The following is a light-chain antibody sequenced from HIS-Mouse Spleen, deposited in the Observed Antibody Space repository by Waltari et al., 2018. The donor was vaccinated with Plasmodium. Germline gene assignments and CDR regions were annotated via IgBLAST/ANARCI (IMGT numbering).Light chain of an antibody. Sequence: SYELTQPSSVSVSPGQTARITCSGDVLAKKYARWFQQKPGQANVLVIYKASARPAGFHERFSGSGSGTTFTLSISGGQVEDEADYYCYSAADNNRVFGGGTKLTVL. CDR2: KAS. CDR1: VLAKKY. J-gene: IGLJ3*02. V-gene: IGLV3-27*01. CDR3: YSAADNNRV.